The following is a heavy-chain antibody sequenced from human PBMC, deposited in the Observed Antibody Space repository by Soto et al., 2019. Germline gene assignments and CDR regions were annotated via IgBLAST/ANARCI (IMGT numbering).Heavy chain of an antibody. J-gene: IGHJ5*02. Sequence: QVQLVQSGAEVKKPGSSVKVSCKASGGTFSSYAISWVRQAPGQGLEWMGGIIPIFGTANYAQKFQGRVTITADESTSTDHMELRSLRSEDTAVYYCARSRKIAILGPWFDPWGQGTLVTVSS. CDR1: GGTFSSYA. CDR2: IIPIFGTA. CDR3: ARSRKIAILGPWFDP. V-gene: IGHV1-69*01. D-gene: IGHD3-9*01.